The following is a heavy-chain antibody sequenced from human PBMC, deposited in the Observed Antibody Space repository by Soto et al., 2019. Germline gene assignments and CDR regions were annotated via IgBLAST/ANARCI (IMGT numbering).Heavy chain of an antibody. D-gene: IGHD6-13*01. CDR3: ARWRYGRSWNYYYYYYGMDV. CDR1: GGTFSSYA. J-gene: IGHJ6*02. CDR2: IIPIFGTP. Sequence: ASVKVSCKASGGTFSSYAISWLRQAPGQGLEWMGGIIPIFGTPNYAQNFQGRVTITADESTSTAYMELSSLRSEDTAVYYCARWRYGRSWNYYYYYYGMDVWGQGTTVTGSS. V-gene: IGHV1-69*01.